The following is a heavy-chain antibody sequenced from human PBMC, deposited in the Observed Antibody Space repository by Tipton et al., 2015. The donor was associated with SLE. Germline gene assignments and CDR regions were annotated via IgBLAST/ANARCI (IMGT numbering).Heavy chain of an antibody. CDR1: GGSFSGYY. D-gene: IGHD2-15*01. CDR3: AREGGGYADY. J-gene: IGHJ4*02. V-gene: IGHV4-34*01. Sequence: LRLSCAVYGGSFSGYYWSWIRQPPGKGLEWIGEINHSGSTYYNPSLKSRVTISVDTSKNQFSLKLSSVTAADTAVYYCAREGGGYADYWGQGTLVTVSS. CDR2: INHSGST.